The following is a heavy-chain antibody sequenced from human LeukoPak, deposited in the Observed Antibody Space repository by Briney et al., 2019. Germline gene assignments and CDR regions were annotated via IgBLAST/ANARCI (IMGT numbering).Heavy chain of an antibody. J-gene: IGHJ5*02. CDR2: IYHSGTT. V-gene: IGHV4-28*03. CDR3: ARGVASIVVVVAAPYNWFDP. D-gene: IGHD2-15*01. Sequence: PSETLSLTCAVSGYSITSSSWWGWIRQPPGKGLEWIGYIYHSGTTYYNPSLQSRVTISVDKPKNQFSLKLSSVTAADTAVYYCARGVASIVVVVAAPYNWFDPWGQGTLVTVSS. CDR1: GYSITSSSW.